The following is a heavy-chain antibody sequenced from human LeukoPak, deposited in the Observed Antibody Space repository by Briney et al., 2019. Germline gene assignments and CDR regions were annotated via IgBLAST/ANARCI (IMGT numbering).Heavy chain of an antibody. Sequence: ASVKVSCKASGYTFTSYDINWVRQATGQGLEWMGWMNPNSGNTGYAQKFQGRVTMTRNTSISTAYMELSSLRSEDTAVYYCATGHRGVIAAAGASTFDYWGQGTLVTVSS. J-gene: IGHJ4*02. V-gene: IGHV1-8*01. CDR3: ATGHRGVIAAAGASTFDY. D-gene: IGHD6-13*01. CDR1: GYTFTSYD. CDR2: MNPNSGNT.